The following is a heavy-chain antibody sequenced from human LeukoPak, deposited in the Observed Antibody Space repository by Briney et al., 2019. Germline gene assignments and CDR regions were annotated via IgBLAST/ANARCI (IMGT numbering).Heavy chain of an antibody. CDR3: ARGLTTSGYPYYY. CDR1: GGTFISYA. V-gene: IGHV1-69*04. D-gene: IGHD3-3*01. J-gene: IGHJ4*02. CDR2: LIPILGIA. Sequence: ASVKVSCKASGGTFISYAISWVRQAPGQGLEWRGRLIPILGIANYAQKFQGRVTITADKSTSTAYMELSSLRSEDTAVYYCARGLTTSGYPYYYWGQGTLVTVSS.